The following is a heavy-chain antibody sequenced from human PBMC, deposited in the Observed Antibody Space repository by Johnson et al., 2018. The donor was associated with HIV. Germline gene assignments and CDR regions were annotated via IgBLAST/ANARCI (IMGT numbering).Heavy chain of an antibody. CDR2: ISYDGSNK. CDR3: ARVKQQVVRVGSDAVEI. D-gene: IGHD6-13*01. V-gene: IGHV3-30*04. J-gene: IGHJ3*02. CDR1: GFTFSSYP. Sequence: QMSLVESGGGVVQPGRSLRLSCAASGFTFSSYPMHWVRQAPGKGLEWVAVISYDGSNKYYADSVKGRFTISRDNSKNTRYMQMNSLRAEDTAVYYCARVKQQVVRVGSDAVEIWGQGAMVTVS.